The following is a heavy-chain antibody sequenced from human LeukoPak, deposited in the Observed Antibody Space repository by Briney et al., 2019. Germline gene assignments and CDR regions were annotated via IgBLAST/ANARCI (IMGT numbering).Heavy chain of an antibody. D-gene: IGHD3-10*01. V-gene: IGHV4-59*08. CDR3: GSGSYYFDY. CDR2: IYYSGST. Sequence: SETLSLTCTVSGGSISSYYWSWIRQPPGKGLEWIGYIYYSGSTKYNPSLKSRVTISVDTSKNQFSLKLSSVTAADTAVYYCGSGSYYFDYWGQGTLVTVST. J-gene: IGHJ4*02. CDR1: GGSISSYY.